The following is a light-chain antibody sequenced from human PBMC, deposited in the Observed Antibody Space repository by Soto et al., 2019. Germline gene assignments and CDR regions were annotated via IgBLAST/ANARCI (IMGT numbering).Light chain of an antibody. CDR2: DAS. J-gene: IGKJ1*01. CDR1: RSVSSSF. Sequence: EIVFTQSPGTLSLSPGERATLSCRASRSVSSSFLAWYQQKPGQAPRLLIYDASSRATGIPDRFSGSGSGTDFTLTISRLEPEDFAVYFCQQYGSSPWTFGQGTKVDIK. V-gene: IGKV3-20*01. CDR3: QQYGSSPWT.